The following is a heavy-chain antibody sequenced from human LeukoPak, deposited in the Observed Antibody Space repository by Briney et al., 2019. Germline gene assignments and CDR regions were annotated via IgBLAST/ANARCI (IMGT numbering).Heavy chain of an antibody. D-gene: IGHD6-19*01. Sequence: NTSETLSLSCTVSGGSISNYYWNWLRQPPGKGLEWIGYIYYSGSTNYNPSLKSRVTMSLDTSKNQFSLRLTSVTAADTAVYYCARHIIAVARIFDYWGQGTLVTVSS. V-gene: IGHV4-59*08. CDR3: ARHIIAVARIFDY. CDR1: GGSISNYY. J-gene: IGHJ4*02. CDR2: IYYSGST.